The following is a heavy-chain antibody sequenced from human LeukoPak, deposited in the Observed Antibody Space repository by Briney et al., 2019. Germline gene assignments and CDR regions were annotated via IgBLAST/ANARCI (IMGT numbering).Heavy chain of an antibody. D-gene: IGHD6-19*01. V-gene: IGHV1-2*02. J-gene: IGHJ4*02. CDR3: AREDSGWYGVVGY. CDR2: INPNSGGT. Sequence: GASVKVSCKASGYTFTGYYMHWLRQAPGQGLEWMGWINPNSGGTNYAQKFQGRVTMTRDTSISTAYMELSRLRSDDTAVYYCAREDSGWYGVVGYWGQGTLVTVSS. CDR1: GYTFTGYY.